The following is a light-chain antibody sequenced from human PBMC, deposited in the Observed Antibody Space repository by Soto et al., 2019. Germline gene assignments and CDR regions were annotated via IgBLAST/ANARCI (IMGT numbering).Light chain of an antibody. CDR2: DAS. CDR1: QDITSY. CDR3: QHCNYLPI. J-gene: IGKJ3*01. V-gene: IGKV1-33*01. Sequence: DIQMTQSPSSLSASVGDRVTITCRASQDITSYLNWYQHKPGKAPKLLIYDASILEAGVPLRFSGSGSGTDFTLTISSLQPEDVATYYCQHCNYLPIFGPGTTVDFK.